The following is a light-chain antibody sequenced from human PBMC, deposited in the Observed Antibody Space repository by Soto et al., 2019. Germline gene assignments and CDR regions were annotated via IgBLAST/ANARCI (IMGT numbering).Light chain of an antibody. V-gene: IGLV3-21*04. J-gene: IGLJ2*01. CDR1: NIGSKS. CDR3: QVWDSSSDHVV. CDR2: YDS. Sequence: SYELPQPPSVSVAPGKTARITCGGNNIGSKSVHWYQQKPGQAPVLVIYYDSDRPSGIPERFSGYNSGNTATLTISRVEAGDEADYYCQVWDSSSDHVVFGGGTKVTVL.